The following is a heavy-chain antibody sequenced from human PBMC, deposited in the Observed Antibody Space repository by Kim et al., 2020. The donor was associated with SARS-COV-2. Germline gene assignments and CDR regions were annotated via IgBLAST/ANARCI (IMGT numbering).Heavy chain of an antibody. CDR2: SST. Sequence: SSTTYADSVKGRFTISRDNAKTTLFLQMNSLRAEDAAVYYCARDGNGLGVWGQGTTVTVSS. J-gene: IGHJ6*02. CDR3: ARDGNGLGV. V-gene: IGHV3-74*01.